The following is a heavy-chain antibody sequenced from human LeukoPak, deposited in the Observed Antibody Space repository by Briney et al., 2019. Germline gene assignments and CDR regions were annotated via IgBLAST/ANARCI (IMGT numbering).Heavy chain of an antibody. Sequence: PGRSLRLSCAASGFTFSSYGMHWVRQAPGKGLEWVAVISYDGSNKYYADSVKGRFTISRDNSKNTLYLQMNSLRAEDTAVYYCAKGGSGYSYAPVAYWGQGTLVTVSS. CDR3: AKGGSGYSYAPVAY. CDR2: ISYDGSNK. CDR1: GFTFSSYG. D-gene: IGHD5-18*01. V-gene: IGHV3-30*18. J-gene: IGHJ4*02.